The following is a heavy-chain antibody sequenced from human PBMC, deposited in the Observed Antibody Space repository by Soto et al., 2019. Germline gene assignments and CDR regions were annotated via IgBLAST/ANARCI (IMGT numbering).Heavy chain of an antibody. D-gene: IGHD3-22*01. J-gene: IGHJ4*02. CDR1: GGSFSGYY. CDR2: INHSGST. V-gene: IGHV4-34*01. Sequence: QVQLQQWGAGLLKPSETLSLTCAVYGGSFSGYYWSWIRQPPGKGLEWIGEINHSGSTNYNPSLKSRVTISVDTSKNQFSLKLSSVTAADTAVYYCARGGYYDSSGYSPRHFDYWGQGTLVNVSS. CDR3: ARGGYYDSSGYSPRHFDY.